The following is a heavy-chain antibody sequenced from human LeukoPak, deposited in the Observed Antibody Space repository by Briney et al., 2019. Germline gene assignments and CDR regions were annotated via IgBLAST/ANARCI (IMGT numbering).Heavy chain of an antibody. CDR3: ARHVGWELLGEGYWFDP. V-gene: IGHV4-39*01. D-gene: IGHD1-26*01. J-gene: IGHJ5*02. CDR1: GGSISSSSYS. Sequence: SETLSLTCTVSGGSISSSSYSWGWIRQPPGKGLEWIGSIYYSGSTYYNPSLKSRVTISVDTSKNQFSLKLSSVTAADTAVYYCARHVGWELLGEGYWFDPWGQGTLVTVSS. CDR2: IYYSGST.